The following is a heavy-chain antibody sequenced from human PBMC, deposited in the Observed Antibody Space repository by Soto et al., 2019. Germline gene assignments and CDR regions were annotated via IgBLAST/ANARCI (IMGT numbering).Heavy chain of an antibody. CDR3: ARNPPDYYDSSCDDSFNI. CDR2: ITRRGAYI. V-gene: IGHV3-21*01. D-gene: IGHD3-22*01. CDR1: GFSFSLYS. J-gene: IGHJ3*02. Sequence: PGGSLRLSCVASGFSFSLYSMNWVRQAPGKGLEWVSCITRRGAYIYYTDSVKGRFTVSRDDAKNSMYLQMDSLRVEDTAVYYCARNPPDYYDSSCDDSFNIWGLGTMVTVSS.